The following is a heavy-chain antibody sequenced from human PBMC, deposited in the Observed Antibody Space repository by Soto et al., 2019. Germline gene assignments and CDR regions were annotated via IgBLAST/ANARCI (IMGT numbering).Heavy chain of an antibody. Sequence: EVQLVESGGGLVQPGGSLRLSCAASGFTFSSYSMNWVRQAPGKGLEWVSYISSSSSTVYYADSVKGRFTISRDNAKNSLYLQMNSLRDEDTAVYYCARDPEQWLVRSYFDYWGQGTLVTVSS. CDR1: GFTFSSYS. V-gene: IGHV3-48*02. CDR3: ARDPEQWLVRSYFDY. D-gene: IGHD6-19*01. CDR2: ISSSSSTV. J-gene: IGHJ4*02.